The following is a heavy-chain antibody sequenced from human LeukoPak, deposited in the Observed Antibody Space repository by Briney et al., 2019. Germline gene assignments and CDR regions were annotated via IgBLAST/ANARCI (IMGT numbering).Heavy chain of an antibody. CDR3: ARGRRLATY. CDR1: GGSFSGYY. D-gene: IGHD3-9*01. CDR2: INHSGST. Sequence: TSETLSLTCAVYGGSFSGYYWSWIRQPPGKGLEWIGEINHSGSTNYNLSLKSRVTISVDTSKNQFSLKLSSVTAADTAVYYCARGRRLATYWGQGTLVTVSS. J-gene: IGHJ4*02. V-gene: IGHV4-34*01.